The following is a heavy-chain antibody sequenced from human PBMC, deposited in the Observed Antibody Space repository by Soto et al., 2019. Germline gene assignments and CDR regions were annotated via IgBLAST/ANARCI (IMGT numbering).Heavy chain of an antibody. D-gene: IGHD6-19*01. CDR2: TCYRSKWYN. CDR3: ARVLLGSSGWQGDFDY. CDR1: GDSVSSNSAA. Sequence: SQTLSLTCAISGDSVSSNSAAWNWIRQSPSRGLEWLGRTCYRSKWYNDYAVSVKSRITINPDTSKNQFSLQLNSVTPEDTAVYYCARVLLGSSGWQGDFDYWGQGTLVTVSS. V-gene: IGHV6-1*01. J-gene: IGHJ4*02.